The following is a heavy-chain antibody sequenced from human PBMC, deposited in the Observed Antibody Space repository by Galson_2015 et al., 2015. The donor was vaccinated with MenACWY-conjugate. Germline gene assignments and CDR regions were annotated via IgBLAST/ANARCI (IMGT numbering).Heavy chain of an antibody. D-gene: IGHD6-25*01. J-gene: IGHJ4*02. CDR2: IKQDGSEK. CDR3: ARDAPLQRLAPACSY. CDR1: GFPFSTYW. Sequence: SLRLSCAASGFPFSTYWMSWVRQAPGKGLEWVANIKQDGSEKYYVDSVKGRFTISRDNAKNSLYLQMTSLRVEDTAVYYCARDAPLQRLAPACSYWGQGTLVTVSS. V-gene: IGHV3-7*03.